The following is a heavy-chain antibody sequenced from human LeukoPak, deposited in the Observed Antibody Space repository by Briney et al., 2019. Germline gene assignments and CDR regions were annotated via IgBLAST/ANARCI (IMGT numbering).Heavy chain of an antibody. CDR2: LYSTGTT. Sequence: SSETLSLTCTVSGNFISSGFYWVWLRQTPETGIQWIGSLYSTGTTYYNPSLAGRVTVYTDSSKNQLSLKLRSVTAADTAVYYCASQWSVTNTRRFAVWGQGSRVTVSS. CDR3: ASQWSVTNTRRFAV. V-gene: IGHV4-38-2*02. J-gene: IGHJ3*01. D-gene: IGHD2-15*01. CDR1: GNFISSGFY.